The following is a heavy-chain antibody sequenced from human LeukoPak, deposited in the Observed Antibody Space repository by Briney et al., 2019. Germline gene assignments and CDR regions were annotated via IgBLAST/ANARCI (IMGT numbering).Heavy chain of an antibody. CDR3: ARYGISSMTTAPADAFDI. V-gene: IGHV3-48*01. D-gene: IGHD4-11*01. Sequence: PGRSLSLSCAASGFTFSSYSMNWVRQAQGKGLEWVSYISSISSTIYYTDSVKGRFTISRDNATNSLYLQINSQLAADTAVCYCARYGISSMTTAPADAFDIWGQGTMVTVSS. J-gene: IGHJ3*02. CDR1: GFTFSSYS. CDR2: ISSISSTI.